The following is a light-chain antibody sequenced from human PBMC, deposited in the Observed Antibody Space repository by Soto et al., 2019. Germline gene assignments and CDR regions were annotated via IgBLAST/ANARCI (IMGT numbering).Light chain of an antibody. J-gene: IGKJ5*01. CDR1: QSFRGL. CDR3: QQRHMWPIT. V-gene: IGKV3-11*01. CDR2: DAS. Sequence: EVVLTQSPVTLSLSPGERATLYCRASQSFRGLLAWYQQKPGQAPRLLSYDASNRATGIPPRFSGSGSGTDFTLTISSLEPEDYAVYYCQQRHMWPITFGQGTRLEIK.